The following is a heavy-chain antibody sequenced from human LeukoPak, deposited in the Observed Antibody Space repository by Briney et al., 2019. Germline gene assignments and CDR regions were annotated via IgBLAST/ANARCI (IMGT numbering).Heavy chain of an antibody. CDR2: IYHSGST. CDR1: GGSISSGGYS. V-gene: IGHV4-30-2*01. J-gene: IGHJ5*02. Sequence: SETLSLTCAVSGGSISSGGYSWSWTRQPPGKGLEWIGYIYHSGSTYYNPSLKSRVTISVDRSKNQFSLKLSSVTAADTAVYYCARAIVVVPAAIWWFDPWGQGTLVTVSS. D-gene: IGHD2-2*01. CDR3: ARAIVVVPAAIWWFDP.